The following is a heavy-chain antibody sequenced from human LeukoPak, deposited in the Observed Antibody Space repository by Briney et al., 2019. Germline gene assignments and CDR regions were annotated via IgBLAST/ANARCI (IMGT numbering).Heavy chain of an antibody. CDR2: ILSKTSGGTT. CDR3: ADYYASGSYPP. D-gene: IGHD3-10*01. CDR1: GFTFSNAW. J-gene: IGHJ5*02. Sequence: GGSLRLSCAASGFTFSNAWMNWVRQAPGKGLEWVGRILSKTSGGTTDYATPVKGRFTISRDDSKNMLYLHMNSLQIEDTAVYYCADYYASGSYPPWGQGTLVTVSS. V-gene: IGHV3-15*07.